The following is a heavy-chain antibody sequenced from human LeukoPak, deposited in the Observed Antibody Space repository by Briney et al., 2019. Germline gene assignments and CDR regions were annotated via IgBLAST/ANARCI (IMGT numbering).Heavy chain of an antibody. J-gene: IGHJ6*03. CDR1: GGSISSYY. CDR2: IFYTGST. CDR3: AVQSFGVVNFYMDV. D-gene: IGHD3-3*01. Sequence: SETLSLTCTVSGGSISSYYWSWIRQPPGKGLEWIGYIFYTGSTNYNPSLRSRVTISEDTSKNQFSLKLSSVTAADTAVYYCAVQSFGVVNFYMDVWGKGTTVTVSS. V-gene: IGHV4-59*01.